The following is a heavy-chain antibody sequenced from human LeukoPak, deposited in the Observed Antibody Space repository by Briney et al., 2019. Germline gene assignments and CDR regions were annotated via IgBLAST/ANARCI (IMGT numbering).Heavy chain of an antibody. CDR3: AKEGTKYSSSWVDC. Sequence: GRSLRLSCAASGFTFSSFGMQWVRQAPGKGLEWVAGVAHDGSVKHYADPVKGRFTISRDNSKDTLYLQMNSLTAEDTAVYYCAKEGTKYSSSWVDCWGQGTLVTVSS. J-gene: IGHJ5*01. V-gene: IGHV3-30*18. D-gene: IGHD6-13*01. CDR2: VAHDGSVK. CDR1: GFTFSSFG.